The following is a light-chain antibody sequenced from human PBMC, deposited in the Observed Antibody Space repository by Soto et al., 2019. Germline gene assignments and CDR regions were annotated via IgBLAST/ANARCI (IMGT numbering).Light chain of an antibody. J-gene: IGLJ2*01. CDR3: SAGRKNFVV. CDR2: DVS. V-gene: IGLV2-8*01. Sequence: QSALAQPPSASGSPGQSVTISCTGTSSDVGGYNYVSWYQQHPGKAPKLMIFDVSGRPSGVPDRFSGSKSGNTASLTVSGLQADDEAHYYCSAGRKNFVVFGGGTKLTVL. CDR1: SSDVGGYNY.